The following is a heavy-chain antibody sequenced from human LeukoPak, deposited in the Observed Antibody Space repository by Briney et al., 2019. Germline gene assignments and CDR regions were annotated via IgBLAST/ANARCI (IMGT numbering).Heavy chain of an antibody. V-gene: IGHV4-4*07. D-gene: IGHD3-16*01. CDR2: IYPGESIYASENT. CDR3: ARSGLRPLYYFDY. CDR1: GVSISAYY. Sequence: SETLSLTCSVSGVSISAYYWSWIRQPAGKGLEWIGRIYPGESIYASENTNYNPSLKSRVSMSGDTSKNQVSLKLRSVTAADTAVYYCARSGLRPLYYFDYWGQGTLVTVSS. J-gene: IGHJ4*02.